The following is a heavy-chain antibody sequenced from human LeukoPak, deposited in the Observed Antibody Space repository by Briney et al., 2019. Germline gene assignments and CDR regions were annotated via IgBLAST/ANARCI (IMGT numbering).Heavy chain of an antibody. V-gene: IGHV5-51*01. D-gene: IGHD5-12*01. Sequence: PGESLQISCKGSGYSFTSYWIVWVRQMPGKGLEWMGIIYPGDSDSRYSPSFQGQVTISADKSINTAYLQWSSLKASDTALYYCARQKKYSAYDDEAPIDYWGQGTLVTVSS. CDR1: GYSFTSYW. J-gene: IGHJ4*02. CDR2: IYPGDSDS. CDR3: ARQKKYSAYDDEAPIDY.